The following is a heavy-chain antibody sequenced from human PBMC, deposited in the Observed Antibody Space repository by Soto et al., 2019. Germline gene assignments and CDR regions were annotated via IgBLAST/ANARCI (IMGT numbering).Heavy chain of an antibody. Sequence: SKTLSLTCTVSGGSITSSNYYWGWIRQPPGKGLEWIGSIFYSGSTYYSPSLRSRVTISVDTSKNQFSLKLSSVTAADTAVYYCARHNYDSSGYYHCYHGMDVWGQGTTVTVSS. J-gene: IGHJ6*01. V-gene: IGHV4-39*01. CDR1: GGSITSSNYY. CDR3: ARHNYDSSGYYHCYHGMDV. D-gene: IGHD3-22*01. CDR2: IFYSGST.